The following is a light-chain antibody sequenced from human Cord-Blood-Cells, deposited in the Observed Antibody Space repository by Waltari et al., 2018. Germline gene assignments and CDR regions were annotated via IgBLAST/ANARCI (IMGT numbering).Light chain of an antibody. CDR3: QQRSNWWT. CDR2: DAS. J-gene: IGKJ1*01. CDR1: QSVSSY. V-gene: IGKV3-11*01. Sequence: EIVLTQSPATLSLSPGERATLSCRASQSVSSYLAWYQQKPGQAPRLLIYDASNRATGIPARFSGSWSGTVFTLTISSLEPEDFAVYCCQQRSNWWTFGQGTKVEIK.